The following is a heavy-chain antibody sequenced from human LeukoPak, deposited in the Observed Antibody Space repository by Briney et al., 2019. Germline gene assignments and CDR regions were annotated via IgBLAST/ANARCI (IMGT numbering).Heavy chain of an antibody. D-gene: IGHD5-12*01. CDR3: ATSLGYSGYDWIFDY. Sequence: SEALSLTCTVSGGSISSYYWSWIRQPSGKGLEWIGYIYYSGSTNYNPSLKSRVTISVDTSKNQFSLKLSSVTAADTAVYYCATSLGYSGYDWIFDYWGQGTLVTVSS. V-gene: IGHV4-59*01. J-gene: IGHJ4*02. CDR2: IYYSGST. CDR1: GGSISSYY.